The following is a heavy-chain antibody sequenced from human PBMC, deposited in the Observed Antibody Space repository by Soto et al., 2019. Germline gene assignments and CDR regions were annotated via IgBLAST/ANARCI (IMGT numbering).Heavy chain of an antibody. CDR1: GFTFSSYG. CDR2: ISYDGSNK. D-gene: IGHD3-10*01. J-gene: IGHJ6*02. Sequence: QVRLVESGGGVVQPGRSLRLSCAASGFTFSSYGMHWVRQAPGKGLEWVAVISYDGSNKYYADSVKGRFTISRDNSKNTLYLQMNSLRAEDTAVYYCAKEGFGEGYYYYGMDVWGQGTTVTVSS. V-gene: IGHV3-30*18. CDR3: AKEGFGEGYYYYGMDV.